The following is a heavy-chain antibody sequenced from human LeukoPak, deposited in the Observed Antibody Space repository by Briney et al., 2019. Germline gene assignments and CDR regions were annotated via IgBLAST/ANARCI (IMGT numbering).Heavy chain of an antibody. Sequence: SETLSLTCTVSGGSISSYYWSWIRQPPGKGLEWIGYIYYSGSTNYNPSLKSRVTISVDTSKNQFSLKLSSVTAADTAVYYCARSQYYYDSSGYNDYWGQGTLVTVSS. CDR2: IYYSGST. D-gene: IGHD3-22*01. J-gene: IGHJ4*02. CDR1: GGSISSYY. CDR3: ARSQYYYDSSGYNDY. V-gene: IGHV4-59*01.